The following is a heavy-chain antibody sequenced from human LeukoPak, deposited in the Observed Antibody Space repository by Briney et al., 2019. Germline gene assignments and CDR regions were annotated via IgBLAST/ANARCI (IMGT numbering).Heavy chain of an antibody. D-gene: IGHD1-26*01. CDR3: AKGGWDLLGHFDY. J-gene: IGHJ4*02. Sequence: PGGSLRLSCAASGFTFSSYAISWVRQAPGKGLEWVSTISGSGGSTYYADSVKGRFTISRDNSKNTLYLQMNSLRAEDTAVYYCAKGGWDLLGHFDYWGQGTLVTVSS. V-gene: IGHV3-23*01. CDR2: ISGSGGST. CDR1: GFTFSSYA.